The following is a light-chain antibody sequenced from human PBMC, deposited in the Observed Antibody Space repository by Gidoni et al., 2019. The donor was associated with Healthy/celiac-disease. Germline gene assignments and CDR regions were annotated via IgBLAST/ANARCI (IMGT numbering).Light chain of an antibody. CDR3: QQYGSSIT. V-gene: IGKV3-20*01. Sequence: IVLPQSPGTLSLSPRERATLSCRASQSVSSSYLAWYQQKPGQAPRLLIYGASSRATGIPDRFSGSGSGTDFTLTISRLEPEDFAVYYCQQYGSSITFGGGTKVEIK. CDR2: GAS. J-gene: IGKJ4*01. CDR1: QSVSSSY.